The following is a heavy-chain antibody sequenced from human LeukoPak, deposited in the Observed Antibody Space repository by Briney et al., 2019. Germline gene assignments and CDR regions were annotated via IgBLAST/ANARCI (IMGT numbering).Heavy chain of an antibody. Sequence: GGSLRLSCAASGFTFNYAWMSWVRQVPGKGLEWVGQTVSEIDGGTTDYATPVKGRFTISRDDSKSTLYLQMNSLKIEDTAVYYCTTDEDWNYARKDVWGQGATVIVSS. CDR1: GFTFNYAW. V-gene: IGHV3-15*04. D-gene: IGHD1-7*01. J-gene: IGHJ6*02. CDR3: TTDEDWNYARKDV. CDR2: TVSEIDGGTT.